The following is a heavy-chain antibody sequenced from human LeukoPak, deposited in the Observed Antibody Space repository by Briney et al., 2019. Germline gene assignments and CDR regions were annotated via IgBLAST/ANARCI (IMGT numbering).Heavy chain of an antibody. D-gene: IGHD4-17*01. CDR3: ARLNFGDDY. CDR1: GFTVSSNY. Sequence: GGSLRLSCAASGFTVSSNYINWVRQAPGKGLEWVSLIYGSTSADYADSVKGRFTTSRDTSMNTVYLQMNSLRAEDTAVYYCARLNFGDDYWGQGTLVTISS. J-gene: IGHJ4*02. V-gene: IGHV3-66*01. CDR2: IYGSTSA.